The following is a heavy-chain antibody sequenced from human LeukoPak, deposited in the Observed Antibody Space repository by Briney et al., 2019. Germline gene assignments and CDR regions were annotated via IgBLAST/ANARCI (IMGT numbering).Heavy chain of an antibody. J-gene: IGHJ4*02. CDR1: GFTFSSYA. V-gene: IGHV3-23*01. Sequence: PGGSLRLSCAASGFTFSSYAMSWVRQAPGKGLEWVSTISGSRISTYYADSVKGRFTISRDNSKTTLYLQMNSLRDEDTAEYYCAKDPEYSSSVTFDYWGQGTVVTVSS. D-gene: IGHD6-6*01. CDR3: AKDPEYSSSVTFDY. CDR2: ISGSRIST.